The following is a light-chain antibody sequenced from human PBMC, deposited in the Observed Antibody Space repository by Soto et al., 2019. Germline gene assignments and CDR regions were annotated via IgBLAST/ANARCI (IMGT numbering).Light chain of an antibody. V-gene: IGKV1-12*01. CDR2: RAT. CDR1: QHINDW. CDR3: QQANDFPLT. Sequence: DIQMTQSPSFVSASVGDRVTITCRASQHINDWLAWYQQKPGRAPDLLISRATSLQSGVPSRFSGSGSGTDFTLTISSLQPEDFPTYYCQQANDFPLTFGGGTRIEIK. J-gene: IGKJ4*01.